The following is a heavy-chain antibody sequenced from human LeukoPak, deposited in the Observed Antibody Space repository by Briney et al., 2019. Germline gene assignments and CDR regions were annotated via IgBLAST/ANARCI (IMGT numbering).Heavy chain of an antibody. Sequence: PGGSLRLSCAASGFTFSNAWMSWDRQAPGKGLEWVGRIQSKTDGGTTDYAAPVKGRFIISRDDSKNTLYLQMNSLKTEDTAVYYCTIAGYYDSSGYYQTFDYWGQGTLVTVSS. CDR3: TIAGYYDSSGYYQTFDY. CDR2: IQSKTDGGTT. J-gene: IGHJ4*02. V-gene: IGHV3-15*01. CDR1: GFTFSNAW. D-gene: IGHD3-22*01.